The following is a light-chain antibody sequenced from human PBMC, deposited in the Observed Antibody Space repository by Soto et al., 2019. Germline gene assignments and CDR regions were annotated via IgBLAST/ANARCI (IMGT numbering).Light chain of an antibody. V-gene: IGLV2-14*01. Sequence: QSALTQPASVSGSPGQSITISCTGTSSDVGGYNNVSWYQQHPGKAPKLMIYDVSNRPSGVSNRFSGSKSGNTASLTISGLQAEDEADYYCSSYTSRSSSTYVFGTGTKLTVL. CDR2: DVS. J-gene: IGLJ1*01. CDR1: SSDVGGYNN. CDR3: SSYTSRSSSTYV.